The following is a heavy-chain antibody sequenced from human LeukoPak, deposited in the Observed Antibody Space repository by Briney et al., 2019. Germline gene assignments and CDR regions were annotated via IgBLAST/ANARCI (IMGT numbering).Heavy chain of an antibody. J-gene: IGHJ4*02. CDR3: ARAQVGTPTDC. CDR2: FTSDGNSM. D-gene: IGHD1-26*01. Sequence: GGSLRLSCAASGFTLSSYTMYWVRQAPGRGLVWVARFTSDGNSMTYADFVKGRFTVSRDIAKSTLYLQMNSLRAEDTAVYYCARAQVGTPTDCWGQGTLVTVSS. CDR1: GFTLSSYT. V-gene: IGHV3-74*01.